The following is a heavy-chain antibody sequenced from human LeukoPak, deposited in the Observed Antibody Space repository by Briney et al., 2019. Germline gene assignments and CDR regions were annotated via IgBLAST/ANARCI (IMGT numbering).Heavy chain of an antibody. CDR1: GFDFGAYE. J-gene: IGHJ4*02. V-gene: IGHV3-48*03. CDR3: TTLGYHLDS. CDR2: FAGSDTTT. Sequence: PGGSLRLSCAASGFDFGAYEMNWVRQAPGKGLECVAYFAGSDTTTYYADSVKGRFIISRDNARNSLYLQMNSLRAEDTALYYCTTLGYHLDSWGQGTLVTVSS. D-gene: IGHD3-22*01.